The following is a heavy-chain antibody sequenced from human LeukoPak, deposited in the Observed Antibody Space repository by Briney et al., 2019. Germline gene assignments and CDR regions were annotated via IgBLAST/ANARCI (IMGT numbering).Heavy chain of an antibody. CDR2: ISGSGGST. Sequence: GGSLRLSCAASGFTFSSYAMSRVRQAPGKGLEWVSAISGSGGSTYYADSVKGRFTISRDNSKNTLYLQMNSLRAEDTAVYYCAKDQVLQGYSSSWPDYWGQGTLVTVSS. CDR3: AKDQVLQGYSSSWPDY. V-gene: IGHV3-23*01. CDR1: GFTFSSYA. J-gene: IGHJ4*02. D-gene: IGHD6-13*01.